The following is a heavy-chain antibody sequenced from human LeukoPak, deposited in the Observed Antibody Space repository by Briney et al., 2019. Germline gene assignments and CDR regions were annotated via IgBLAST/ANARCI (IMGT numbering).Heavy chain of an antibody. V-gene: IGHV3-33*01. Sequence: PGGSLRLSCAASGFTFSSYGMHWVRQAPGKGLEWVAVIWYDGSNKYYADSVKGRFTISRDNSKNTLYPQMNSLRAEDTAVYYCARDPHTAMAPQGPHFDYWGQGTLVIVSS. CDR2: IWYDGSNK. CDR1: GFTFSSYG. CDR3: ARDPHTAMAPQGPHFDY. D-gene: IGHD5-18*01. J-gene: IGHJ4*02.